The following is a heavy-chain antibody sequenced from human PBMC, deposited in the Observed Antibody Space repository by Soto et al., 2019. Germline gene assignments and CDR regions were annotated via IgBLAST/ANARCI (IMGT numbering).Heavy chain of an antibody. CDR3: ASALGSSGGWAEYLQH. CDR2: VYSAGNT. CDR1: GFTVSSNY. V-gene: IGHV3-53*01. J-gene: IGHJ1*01. Sequence: EVQLVESGGGLIQPGGSLRLSCAASGFTVSSNYMGWVRQAPGKGLEYVSVVYSAGNTYYADSVKGRFTISRDSSENTLFLQINSLRAEDTAVYCCASALGSSGGWAEYLQHWGQGTLVTVSS. D-gene: IGHD6-19*01.